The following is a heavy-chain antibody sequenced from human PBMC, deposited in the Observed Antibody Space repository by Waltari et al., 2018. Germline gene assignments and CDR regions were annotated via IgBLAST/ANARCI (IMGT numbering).Heavy chain of an antibody. J-gene: IGHJ6*03. D-gene: IGHD3-22*01. Sequence: QVQLVQSGAEVKKPGASVKVSCKASGYTFTSYGISWVRQAPGQGLEWMGWISAYNGDTNDAQKLQGRGTMNPDTSTITAYMELRSLRSDDTAVYYCARNYYDSSGYYYEGYYYYMDVWGKGTTVTVSS. V-gene: IGHV1-18*01. CDR3: ARNYYDSSGYYYEGYYYYMDV. CDR1: GYTFTSYG. CDR2: ISAYNGDT.